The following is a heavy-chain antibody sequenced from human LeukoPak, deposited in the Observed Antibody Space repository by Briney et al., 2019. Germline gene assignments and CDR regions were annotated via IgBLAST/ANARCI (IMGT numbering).Heavy chain of an antibody. Sequence: PSETLSLTCTVSGGSISSYYWSWIRQPPGKGLEWIGYIYYSGSTNYNPSLKSRVTISVDTSKNQFSLKLSSVTAADTAVYYCARVSPQSMAPAPPPELWTFYSSYTTMAVGGKGTTFPVSS. J-gene: IGHJ6*03. D-gene: IGHD6-13*01. CDR3: ARVSPQSMAPAPPPELWTFYSSYTTMAV. CDR1: GGSISSYY. V-gene: IGHV4-59*01. CDR2: IYYSGST.